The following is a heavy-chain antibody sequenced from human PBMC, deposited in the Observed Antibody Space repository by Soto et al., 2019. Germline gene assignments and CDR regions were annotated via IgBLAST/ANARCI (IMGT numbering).Heavy chain of an antibody. CDR1: GFTFSTTL. D-gene: IGHD2-21*01. V-gene: IGHV3-15*01. J-gene: IGHJ4*02. CDR3: TTRFCGGNGCYSDDFFDY. CDR2: VKSNNEGGTA. Sequence: PGGSLRLSCAASGFTFSTTLMSWVRQAPGKGLEWVARVKSNNEGGTADYAAPVKGRFTASRDDSKTTLFLQMNSLGAEDTAVYYCTTRFCGGNGCYSDDFFDYWGQGTLVTVSS.